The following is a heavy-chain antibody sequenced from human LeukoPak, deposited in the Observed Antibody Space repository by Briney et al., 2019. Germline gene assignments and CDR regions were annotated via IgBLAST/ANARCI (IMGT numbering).Heavy chain of an antibody. Sequence: SETLSLTCTVSGGSVSSGSYYWSWIRQPPGKGLEWIGYIYYSGSTNYNPSLKSRVTISVDTSKNQFSLKLSSVTAADTAVHYCAREGRGDYVKREYFDYWGQGTLVTVSS. V-gene: IGHV4-61*01. J-gene: IGHJ4*02. CDR3: AREGRGDYVKREYFDY. D-gene: IGHD4-17*01. CDR1: GGSVSSGSYY. CDR2: IYYSGST.